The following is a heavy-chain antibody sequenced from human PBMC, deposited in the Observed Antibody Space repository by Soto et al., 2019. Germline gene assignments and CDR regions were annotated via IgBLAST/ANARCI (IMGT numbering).Heavy chain of an antibody. D-gene: IGHD3-9*01. CDR1: GGSISSGGYY. CDR3: ARGGLRYSFPHYFDY. V-gene: IGHV4-31*03. J-gene: IGHJ4*02. CDR2: IYYSGST. Sequence: SETLSLTCTVSGGSISSGGYYWSWIRQHPGKGLEWIGYIYYSGSTYYNPSLKSRVTISVDTSKNQFSLKLSSVTAADTAVYYCARGGLRYSFPHYFDYWGQGTLVTVSS.